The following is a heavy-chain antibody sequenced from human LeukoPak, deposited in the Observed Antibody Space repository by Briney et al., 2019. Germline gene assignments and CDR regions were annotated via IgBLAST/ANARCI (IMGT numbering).Heavy chain of an antibody. J-gene: IGHJ5*02. V-gene: IGHV1-18*04. CDR1: GYTFTGYY. CDR3: ARVGGWFGELSNTDVNWVDP. CDR2: ISAYNGNT. D-gene: IGHD3-10*01. Sequence: ASVKVSCKASGYTFTGYYMHWVRQAPGQGLEWMGWISAYNGNTNYAQKLQGRVTMTTDTSTSTAYMELRSLRSDDTTVYYCARVGGWFGELSNTDVNWVDPWGQGTLVTVSS.